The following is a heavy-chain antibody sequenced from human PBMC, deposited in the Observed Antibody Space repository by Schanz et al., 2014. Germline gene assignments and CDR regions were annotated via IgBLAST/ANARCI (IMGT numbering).Heavy chain of an antibody. CDR3: AKGQLLSYYFDY. V-gene: IGHV1-2*02. Sequence: QVQLVQSGAAVKKPGSSVKVSCKASGGTFSNYTVTWVRQAPGQGLEWMGWINPNSGGTNYAQKFQGRVTMTRDTSISTAYMELSRLRSDDTAVYYCAKGQLLSYYFDYWGQGTLVTVSS. D-gene: IGHD2-21*01. CDR2: INPNSGGT. CDR1: GGTFSNYT. J-gene: IGHJ4*02.